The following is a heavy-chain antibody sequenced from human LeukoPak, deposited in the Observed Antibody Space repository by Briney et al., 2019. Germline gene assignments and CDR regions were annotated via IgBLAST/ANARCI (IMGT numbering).Heavy chain of an antibody. CDR3: ARESFTTVTSATDAFDI. Sequence: GGSLRLSCAASGITFSSFGMHWVRQAPGKGLEWVSVISGSGTNTYYADSVKGRFTISRDNSKNTLYLQMNSLRAEDTAVYYCARESFTTVTSATDAFDIWGQGTMVTVSS. CDR2: ISGSGTNT. V-gene: IGHV3-23*01. J-gene: IGHJ3*02. D-gene: IGHD4-17*01. CDR1: GITFSSFG.